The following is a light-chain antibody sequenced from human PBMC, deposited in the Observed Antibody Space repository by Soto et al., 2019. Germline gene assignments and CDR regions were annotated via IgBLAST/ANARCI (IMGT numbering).Light chain of an antibody. CDR2: YDD. V-gene: IGLV1-36*01. Sequence: QSVLTQPLSVSGAPRQRVTISCSGSRSNIGNNAVNWYQQFPGRAPKLLIYYDDLLPSGVSDRFSGSKSGTSASLAISGLQSEDEADYYCATWDDSLNGQVFGGGTKLTVL. J-gene: IGLJ2*01. CDR3: ATWDDSLNGQV. CDR1: RSNIGNNA.